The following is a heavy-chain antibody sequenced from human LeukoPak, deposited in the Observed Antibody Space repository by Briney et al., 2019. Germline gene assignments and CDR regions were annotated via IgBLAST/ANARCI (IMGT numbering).Heavy chain of an antibody. Sequence: ASVKVSCKASGYTFTSNGISWVRQAPGQGLEWMGWISAYNGNTNYAQNLQGRVTMTTDTSTSTAYMELRSLRSDDTAVYYCARDVTTVVAPGYWGQGTLVTVSS. J-gene: IGHJ4*02. CDR1: GYTFTSNG. V-gene: IGHV1-18*01. D-gene: IGHD4-23*01. CDR3: ARDVTTVVAPGY. CDR2: ISAYNGNT.